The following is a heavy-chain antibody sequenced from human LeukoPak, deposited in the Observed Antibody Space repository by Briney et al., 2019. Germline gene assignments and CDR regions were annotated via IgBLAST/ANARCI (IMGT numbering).Heavy chain of an antibody. D-gene: IGHD1-26*01. J-gene: IGHJ5*02. V-gene: IGHV3-23*01. CDR1: GFTFSNYA. CDR3: AKSGSYYWFDP. Sequence: GGSLRLSCAASGFTFSNYAMSWVRQAPGKGLEWVSAISGSASGTYYADSVKGRFTISRDNSKNRVSLQMNSLRADDTAVYFCAKSGSYYWFDPWGQGTLVTVSS. CDR2: ISGSASGT.